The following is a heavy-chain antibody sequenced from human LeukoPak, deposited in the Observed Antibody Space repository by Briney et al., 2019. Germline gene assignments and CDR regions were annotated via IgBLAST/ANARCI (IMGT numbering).Heavy chain of an antibody. Sequence: PGGSLSLSCVASGFSFTNYDIHWVRQAPGRGLEWVAVTSLDGSNKLYTDTVRGRFIISRDNSKNTVYLQMDSLRAEDTAVYYCARDLTLGKPDYFDHWGQGTLVTVSS. J-gene: IGHJ4*02. D-gene: IGHD7-27*01. V-gene: IGHV3-30-3*01. CDR2: TSLDGSNK. CDR1: GFSFTNYD. CDR3: ARDLTLGKPDYFDH.